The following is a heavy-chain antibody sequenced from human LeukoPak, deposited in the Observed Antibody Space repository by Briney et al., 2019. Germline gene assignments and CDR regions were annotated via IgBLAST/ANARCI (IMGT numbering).Heavy chain of an antibody. D-gene: IGHD3-10*01. CDR2: IRSKADGGTT. CDR3: TRDPADLEFEECYFDY. Sequence: PGGSLRLSCTASGFTFGDYAMSWVRQAPGRGLEWVGFIRSKADGGTTEYAAPVKGRFTISRDDSKSIAYLQMNSLRTEDTAVYYCTRDPADLEFEECYFDYWGQGTLVTVSS. CDR1: GFTFGDYA. V-gene: IGHV3-49*04. J-gene: IGHJ4*02.